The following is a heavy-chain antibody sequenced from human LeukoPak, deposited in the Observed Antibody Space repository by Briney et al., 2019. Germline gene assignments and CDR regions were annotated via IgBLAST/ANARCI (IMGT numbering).Heavy chain of an antibody. D-gene: IGHD3-3*01. V-gene: IGHV3-48*01. J-gene: IGHJ4*02. CDR3: ARGDPIYDFWSGGDY. Sequence: GGSLRLSCAASGFTFNSYAFNWVRQAPGKGLEWVSYISSSSNVIYYTDSVKGRFTISRDNARNLLSLQMNNLRAEDTAVYYCARGDPIYDFWSGGDYWGQGSLVTVSS. CDR2: ISSSSNVI. CDR1: GFTFNSYA.